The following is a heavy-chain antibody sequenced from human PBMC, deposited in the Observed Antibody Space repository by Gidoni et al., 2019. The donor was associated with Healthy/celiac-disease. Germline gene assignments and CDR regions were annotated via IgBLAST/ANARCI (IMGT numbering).Heavy chain of an antibody. CDR3: AKDVDSTWFGELLKGENYMDV. CDR1: GFTFSSYG. D-gene: IGHD3-10*01. CDR2: ISYDGSNK. J-gene: IGHJ6*03. V-gene: IGHV3-30*18. Sequence: QVQLVESGGGVVQPGRSLRLSCAASGFTFSSYGMHWVRQAPGKGLEWVAVISYDGSNKYYADSVKGRFTISRDNSKNTLYLQMNSLRAEDTAVYYCAKDVDSTWFGELLKGENYMDVWGKGTTVTVSS.